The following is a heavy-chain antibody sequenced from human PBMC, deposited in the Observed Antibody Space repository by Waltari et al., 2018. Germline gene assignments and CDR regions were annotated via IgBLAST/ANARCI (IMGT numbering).Heavy chain of an antibody. V-gene: IGHV4-38-2*01. CDR2: IYHSGST. Sequence: QVQLQESGPGLVKPSETLSLTCAVSGYSISSGYYWGWLRQPPGKGLEWIGSIYHSGSTYYNPSLKSRVTISVDTSKNQFSLKLSSVTAADTAVYYCATLIPLWFRESELDYWGQGTLVTVSS. CDR3: ATLIPLWFRESELDY. CDR1: GYSISSGYY. D-gene: IGHD3-10*01. J-gene: IGHJ4*02.